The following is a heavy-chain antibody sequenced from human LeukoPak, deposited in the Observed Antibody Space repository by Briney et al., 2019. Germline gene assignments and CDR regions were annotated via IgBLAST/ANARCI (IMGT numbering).Heavy chain of an antibody. CDR1: GFTLSTYA. Sequence: PGRSLRLSCAASGFTLSTYAMHWVRQAPGKGLEWVAVISYDGTNKYYADSVKGRFTTSKDNSKNTLSLQMNSLRAEDTAVYFCAKFRGPTVTSWGDFDYWGQGTLVTVSS. J-gene: IGHJ4*02. CDR3: AKFRGPTVTSWGDFDY. CDR2: ISYDGTNK. V-gene: IGHV3-30*18. D-gene: IGHD4-17*01.